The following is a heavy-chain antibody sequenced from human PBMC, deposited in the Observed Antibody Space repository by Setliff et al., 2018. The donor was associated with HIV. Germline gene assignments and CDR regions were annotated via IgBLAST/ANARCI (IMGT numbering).Heavy chain of an antibody. D-gene: IGHD3-10*01. CDR2: IYYSGST. V-gene: IGHV4-30-4*01. Sequence: PSETLSLTCTVSGDSLSSDYYYWTWIRQHPEKGLEWIGYIYYSGSTLYNPSLRSRLSMSVDASKNQFFLQLISVTAADTAVYYCARQGGYNSPLMVWGQGKLVTVSS. CDR3: ARQGGYNSPLMV. J-gene: IGHJ4*02. CDR1: GDSLSSDYYY.